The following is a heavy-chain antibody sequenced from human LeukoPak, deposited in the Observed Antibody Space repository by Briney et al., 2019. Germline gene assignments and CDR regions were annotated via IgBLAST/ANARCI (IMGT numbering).Heavy chain of an antibody. D-gene: IGHD2-2*01. V-gene: IGHV3-9*01. J-gene: IGHJ3*02. CDR3: ARIDIAVASAFILDAFGI. Sequence: GRSLRLSCAASGFTFDGYAMHWVRQAPGKGLEWVSGISWNSGSIGYADSVKGRFTISRDNAKNSLYLQMNSLRAEDTAVYYCARIDIAVASAFILDAFGIWGQGTMVTVSS. CDR1: GFTFDGYA. CDR2: ISWNSGSI.